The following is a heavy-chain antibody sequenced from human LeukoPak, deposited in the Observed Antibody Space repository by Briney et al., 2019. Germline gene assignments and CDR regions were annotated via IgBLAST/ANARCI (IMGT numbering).Heavy chain of an antibody. CDR1: GFTFSSYA. V-gene: IGHV3-23*01. D-gene: IGHD2-15*01. Sequence: GGSLRLSCAASGFTFSSYAMSWVRQAPGKGLEWVSSISGSGGSTYYADYVKGRFTISRDNSKNTLDLQVNSLRAEDTAVYYCAKSSLVTPYDYWGQGTLVSVSS. J-gene: IGHJ4*02. CDR3: AKSSLVTPYDY. CDR2: ISGSGGST.